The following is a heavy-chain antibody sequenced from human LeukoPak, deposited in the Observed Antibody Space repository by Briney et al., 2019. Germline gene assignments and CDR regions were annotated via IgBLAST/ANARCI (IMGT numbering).Heavy chain of an antibody. CDR1: GFTFSSFA. CDR3: AKRTSGSSWYSSDY. CDR2: MSGDATST. J-gene: IGHJ4*02. Sequence: GGSLRLSCAASGFTFSSFAMNWARQAPGKGLEWVSTMSGDATSTYYADSVKGRFTISRDNSKNTLYLQMNSLRAEDTAVYYCAKRTSGSSWYSSDYWGQGTLVTVSS. D-gene: IGHD6-13*01. V-gene: IGHV3-23*01.